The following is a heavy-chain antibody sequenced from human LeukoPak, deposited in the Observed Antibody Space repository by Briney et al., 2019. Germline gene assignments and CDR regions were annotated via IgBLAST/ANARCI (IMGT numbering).Heavy chain of an antibody. D-gene: IGHD3-3*01. V-gene: IGHV3-30*03. Sequence: GGSLRLSCAPSGFTFSRHGMHWVRQAPGKGLEWVAIISNDGSRKYYAHSVEGRFTISRDNSKNTLYLQMDSLSAADTAVYYCARDRAWNYFDYWGQGPLVTVSS. CDR1: GFTFSRHG. J-gene: IGHJ4*02. CDR3: ARDRAWNYFDY. CDR2: ISNDGSRK.